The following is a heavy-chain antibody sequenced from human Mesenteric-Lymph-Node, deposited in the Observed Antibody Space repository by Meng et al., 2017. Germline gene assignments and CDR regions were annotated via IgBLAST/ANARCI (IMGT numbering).Heavy chain of an antibody. CDR3: ARSGGTYYYDSSGFEVFGY. D-gene: IGHD3-22*01. CDR2: ISSSSSYI. Sequence: GGSLRLSCAASGFTFSSYSMNWVRQPPGKGLEWVSSISSSSSYIYYADSVKGRFTISRDNAKNSLYLQMNSLRAEDTAVYYCARSGGTYYYDSSGFEVFGYWGQGTLVTVSS. CDR1: GFTFSSYS. V-gene: IGHV3-21*01. J-gene: IGHJ4*02.